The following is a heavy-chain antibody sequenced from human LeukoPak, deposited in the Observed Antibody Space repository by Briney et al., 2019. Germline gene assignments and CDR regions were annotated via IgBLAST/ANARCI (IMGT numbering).Heavy chain of an antibody. CDR3: AREGPIVGATHLVDY. V-gene: IGHV1-2*02. CDR1: RYTFTHYY. J-gene: IGHJ4*02. Sequence: ASVKVSCKASRYTFTHYYIHWVRQAPGQEVEWMGWINPNSGGTNYAQKFQGRVTMTRDTSISTAYMELSRLRSDDTAVYYCAREGPIVGATHLVDYWGQGTLVTVSS. CDR2: INPNSGGT. D-gene: IGHD1-26*01.